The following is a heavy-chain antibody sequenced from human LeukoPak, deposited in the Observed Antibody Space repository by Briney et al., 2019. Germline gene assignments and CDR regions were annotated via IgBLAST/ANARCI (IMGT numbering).Heavy chain of an antibody. J-gene: IGHJ4*02. CDR2: ISGSGGST. CDR1: GFTFSSYA. V-gene: IGHV3-23*01. CDR3: ARGRDGYILGFDY. Sequence: HPGGSLRLSCAASGFTFSSYAMSWVRQAPGKGLEWVSAISGSGGSTYYADSVKGRFTISRDNSKNTLYLQMNSLRAEDTAVYYCARGRDGYILGFDYWGQGTLVTVSS. D-gene: IGHD5-24*01.